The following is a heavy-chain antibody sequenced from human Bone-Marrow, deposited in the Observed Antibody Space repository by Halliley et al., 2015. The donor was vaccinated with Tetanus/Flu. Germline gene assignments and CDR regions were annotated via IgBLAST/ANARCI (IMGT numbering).Heavy chain of an antibody. V-gene: IGHV4-61*03. Sequence: LRLSCSVSGDSVSSASYYWTWIRQPPGKGLEWIGNIYNRRRTNYNPSLQSRITISADTSKHLFSLKTASVTAADTAVYYCAGDSGEYSHWIVPWGQGALVIVSS. D-gene: IGHD5-18*01. CDR2: IYNRRRT. CDR3: AGDSGEYSHWIVP. CDR1: GDSVSSASYY. J-gene: IGHJ5*02.